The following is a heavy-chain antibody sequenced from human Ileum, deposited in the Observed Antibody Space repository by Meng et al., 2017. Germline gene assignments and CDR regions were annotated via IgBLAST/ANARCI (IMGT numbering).Heavy chain of an antibody. CDR2: IHHSGRT. J-gene: IGHJ4*02. CDR3: VRGPARETHDFDY. V-gene: IGHV4-34*01. D-gene: IGHD1-26*01. CDR1: GGSFNDYY. Sequence: QVQLNQWGAGLLKPSETLSLTCAVFGGSFNDYYWSWVRQSPGKGLEWIGQIHHSGRTNYKSSLERRVTISVDTSKSQFSLKLTSVTAADTAMYYCVRGPARETHDFDYWGQRALVTVSS.